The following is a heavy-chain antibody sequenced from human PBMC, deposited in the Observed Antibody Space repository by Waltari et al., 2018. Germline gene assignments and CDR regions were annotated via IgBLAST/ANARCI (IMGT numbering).Heavy chain of an antibody. D-gene: IGHD3-10*01. CDR2: IYTSGST. V-gene: IGHV4-61*02. Sequence: QVQLQESGPGLVKPSQTLSLTCTVPGCSIRRGSYYGSWIRQPAGKGLEWIGRIYTSGSTNYNPSLKSRVTISVDTSKNQFSLKLSSVTAADTAVYYCARGLTGLDPWGQGTLVTVSS. J-gene: IGHJ5*02. CDR1: GCSIRRGSYY. CDR3: ARGLTGLDP.